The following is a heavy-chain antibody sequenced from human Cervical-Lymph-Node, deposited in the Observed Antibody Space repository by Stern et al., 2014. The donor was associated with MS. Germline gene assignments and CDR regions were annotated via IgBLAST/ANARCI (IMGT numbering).Heavy chain of an antibody. CDR1: GFTFSDYW. CDR2: IKQGGSDK. CDR3: ARGIGAGY. D-gene: IGHD3-16*01. V-gene: IGHV3-7*01. J-gene: IGHJ4*02. Sequence: EVQLVESGGGLVQPGGSLRLSCAASGFTFSDYWMTWVRQAPGKGLEWVANIKQGGSDKYYVDSVKVRFTISRDDAKNSLYLQMNSLRAEDTAVYYCARGIGAGYWGQGTLVTVSS.